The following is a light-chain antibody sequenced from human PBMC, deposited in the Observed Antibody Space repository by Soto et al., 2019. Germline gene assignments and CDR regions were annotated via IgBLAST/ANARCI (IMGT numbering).Light chain of an antibody. J-gene: IGKJ1*01. CDR1: QSVGIN. Sequence: EVVMTQSPAMLSLSPGDRATLSCRASQSVGINVAWYQQKPGQAPRLLIYGASTRATGSPDRFSASGSATEFTFTISSLQSEDFAVYYCQQYNDWPRTFGQGTKVDIK. CDR2: GAS. V-gene: IGKV3-15*01. CDR3: QQYNDWPRT.